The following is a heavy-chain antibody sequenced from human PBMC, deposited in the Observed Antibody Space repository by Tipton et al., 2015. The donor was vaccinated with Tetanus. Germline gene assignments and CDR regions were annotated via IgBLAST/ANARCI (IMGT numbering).Heavy chain of an antibody. D-gene: IGHD2-2*01. J-gene: IGHJ4*02. V-gene: IGHV3-23*01. Sequence: SLRLSCAASGFIFRSYAMNWVRQAPGKGLEWVSTISGSGGNTYYADSVKGRFTISRDNSKNTLYLQMNSLRDEDTAVYYCAKAGLDIVVEPVAIHLDCWGQGTLVTVSA. CDR1: GFIFRSYA. CDR3: AKAGLDIVVEPVAIHLDC. CDR2: ISGSGGNT.